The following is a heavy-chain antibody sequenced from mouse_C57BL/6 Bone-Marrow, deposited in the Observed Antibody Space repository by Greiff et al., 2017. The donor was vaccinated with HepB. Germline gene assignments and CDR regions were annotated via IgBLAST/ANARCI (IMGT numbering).Heavy chain of an antibody. J-gene: IGHJ2*01. D-gene: IGHD1-1*01. CDR1: GYTFTSYW. V-gene: IGHV1-69*01. CDR3: AREMPFITTVVFDY. CDR2: IDPSDSYT. Sequence: QVQLQQPGAELVMPGASVKLSCKASGYTFTSYWMHWVKQRPGQGLEWIGEIDPSDSYTNYNQKFKGKSTLTVDKSSSTAYMQLSSLTSEDSAVYYCAREMPFITTVVFDYWGQCTTLTFSS.